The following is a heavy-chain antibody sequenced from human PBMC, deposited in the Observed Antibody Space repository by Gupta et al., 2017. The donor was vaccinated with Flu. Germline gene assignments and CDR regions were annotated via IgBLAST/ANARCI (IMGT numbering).Heavy chain of an antibody. Sequence: QVQLVESGGGVVQPGGSLRLSCAASGFTFSNSGLPWVRQAPGQGLECVGCISCHGKNTQYGDYVKGRITISRDNSKNTVDLQMNRLRPEETVIYYCAKDLDAKWIQVLSDFGLNYWGQGTLVTVSS. CDR3: AKDLDAKWIQVLSDFGLNY. V-gene: IGHV3-30*02. J-gene: IGHJ4*02. CDR1: GFTFSNSG. CDR2: ISCHGKNT. D-gene: IGHD3/OR15-3a*01.